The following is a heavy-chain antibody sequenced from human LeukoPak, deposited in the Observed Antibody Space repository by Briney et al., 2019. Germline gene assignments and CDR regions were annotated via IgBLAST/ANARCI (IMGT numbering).Heavy chain of an antibody. CDR1: GGTFSSYA. Sequence: ASVKVSCKASGGTFSSYAISWVRQAPGQGLEWMGGIIPIFGTANYAQKFQGRVTITADVSTSTAYMELSSLRSEDTAVYYCARGRVWSYYYYGMDVWGQGTTVTVSS. CDR3: ARGRVWSYYYYGMDV. J-gene: IGHJ6*02. D-gene: IGHD3-3*01. CDR2: IIPIFGTA. V-gene: IGHV1-69*13.